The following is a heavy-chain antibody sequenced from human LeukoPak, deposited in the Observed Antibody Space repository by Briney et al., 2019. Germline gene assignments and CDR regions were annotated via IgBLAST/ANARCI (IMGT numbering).Heavy chain of an antibody. CDR2: ISWNSGTS. J-gene: IGHJ3*02. CDR3: AKDIGNSGSYYNAFDI. CDR1: GFTFEEYA. D-gene: IGHD3-10*01. V-gene: IGHV3-9*01. Sequence: PGGSLRLSCAASGFTFEEYAMQWVRQAPGKGLEWVAGISWNSGTSGYADSLKGRFTISRDNAKESLYLQMDSLRAEDTALYYCAKDIGNSGSYYNAFDIWGQGTIVTVSS.